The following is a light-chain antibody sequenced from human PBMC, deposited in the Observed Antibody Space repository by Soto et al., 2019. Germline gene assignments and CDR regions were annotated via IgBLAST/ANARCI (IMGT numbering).Light chain of an antibody. V-gene: IGLV8-61*01. J-gene: IGLJ3*02. Sequence: QTVVTQEPSFSVSPGGPVTLTCAVSSGSVSTRYYPSWYQQNPGHAPRTLIYSTCTRCSGVPDRFSGSIVGNKAALTISGAQADDGSDYYCVLYMGSGIWVFGGGTKVTVL. CDR2: STC. CDR3: VLYMGSGIWV. CDR1: SGSVSTRYY.